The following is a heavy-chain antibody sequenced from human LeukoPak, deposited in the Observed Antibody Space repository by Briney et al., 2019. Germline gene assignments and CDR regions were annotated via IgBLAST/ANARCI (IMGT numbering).Heavy chain of an antibody. J-gene: IGHJ5*02. CDR1: GYTFTSYG. D-gene: IGHD5-18*01. CDR3: ARATDCNWRQRWLNFPFDP. V-gene: IGHV1-18*01. Sequence: ASVKVSCKASGYTFTSYGIAWVRQAPGQGLEWMGWISSYNGKTNYAQKLQGRVTLTTDTSTSTAYMELRSLRSDDTAVYYYARATDCNWRQRWLNFPFDPCGQGTLVTVSS. CDR2: ISSYNGKT.